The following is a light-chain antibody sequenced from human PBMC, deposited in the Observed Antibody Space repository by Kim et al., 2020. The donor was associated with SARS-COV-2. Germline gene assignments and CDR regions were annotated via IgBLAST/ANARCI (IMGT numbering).Light chain of an antibody. CDR1: QSVSSSN. V-gene: IGKV3-20*01. J-gene: IGKJ2*01. CDR2: GAS. CDR3: QQYGIAPPYT. Sequence: SPGERASVSSRASQSVSSSNLAWYQQKPGQAPRLLMYGASSRATGIPDRFSGSGSGTDFILTISRLEPEDFAVYYCQQYGIAPPYTFGQGTKLEI.